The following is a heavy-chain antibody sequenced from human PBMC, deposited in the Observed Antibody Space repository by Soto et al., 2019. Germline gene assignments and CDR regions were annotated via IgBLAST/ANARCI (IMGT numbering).Heavy chain of an antibody. CDR2: ISYDGSNK. J-gene: IGHJ6*02. D-gene: IGHD3-10*01. Sequence: QVQLVESGGGGVQPGGSLRLSWAASGFTFSSYGMHGVRQAPGKGLEWVAVISYDGSNKYYADSVKGRFTISRDNSKNTLYLQMNSLRAEDTAVYYCAKDREDYYGSGSSYGMDVWGQGTTVTVSS. CDR3: AKDREDYYGSGSSYGMDV. CDR1: GFTFSSYG. V-gene: IGHV3-30*18.